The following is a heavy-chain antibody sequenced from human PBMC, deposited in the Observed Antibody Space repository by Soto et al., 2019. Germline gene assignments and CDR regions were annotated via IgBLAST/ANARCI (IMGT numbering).Heavy chain of an antibody. CDR3: ARDRATFDS. CDR1: GFTFISYA. Sequence: PGGSLRLSCGASGFTFISYAMSWVRHVPGKGLEWISSISGSGANTWYAGSVQGRFIISRDNSKSTVSLHMSSLRVEDTAIYYCARDRATFDSWGQGTLVTVSS. CDR2: ISGSGANT. J-gene: IGHJ4*02. D-gene: IGHD1-26*01. V-gene: IGHV3-23*01.